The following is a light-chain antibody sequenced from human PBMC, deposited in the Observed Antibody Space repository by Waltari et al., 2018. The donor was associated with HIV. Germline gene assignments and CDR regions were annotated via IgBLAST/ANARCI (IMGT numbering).Light chain of an antibody. CDR2: RNN. CDR3: ATWDDSLSGSL. J-gene: IGLJ2*01. V-gene: IGLV1-47*01. CDR1: SPNIGRSD. Sequence: QSVLTQPPSASGTRGQRVTISCSWSSPNIGRSDLYWYQHRPGPAPKLLIYRNNQRPSGVPSRFSGSKSGSSASLAISGLRSEDGADYYCATWDDSLSGSLFGGGTKLTVL.